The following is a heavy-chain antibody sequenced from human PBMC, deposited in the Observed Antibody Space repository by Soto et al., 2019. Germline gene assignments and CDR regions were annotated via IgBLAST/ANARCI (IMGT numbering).Heavy chain of an antibody. CDR1: GGSISSGGYY. D-gene: IGHD2-2*01. V-gene: IGHV4-31*03. CDR2: IYYSGST. CDR3: ARDRRGGFVVVPAAMPYYYGMDV. Sequence: PSETLSLTCTVSGGSISSGGYYWSWIRQHPGKGLEWIGYIYYSGSTYYNPSLKSRVTISVDASKNQFSLKLSSVTAADTAVYYCARDRRGGFVVVPAAMPYYYGMDVWGQGTTVTVSS. J-gene: IGHJ6*02.